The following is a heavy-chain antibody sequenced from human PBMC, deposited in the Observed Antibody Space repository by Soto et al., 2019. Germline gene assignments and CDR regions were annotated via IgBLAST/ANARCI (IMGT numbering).Heavy chain of an antibody. V-gene: IGHV5-10-1*01. D-gene: IGHD3-9*01. J-gene: IGHJ3*01. CDR2: IDPSDSQT. CDR3: ARPFDFPDAFDL. Sequence: PGESLKISCKGSGYSFAGYWITWVRQKPGKGLEWMGRIDPSDSQTYYSPSFRGHVTISADKSISTAYLQWSSLKASDTAMYYCARPFDFPDAFDLWGQGTLVTVSS. CDR1: GYSFAGYW.